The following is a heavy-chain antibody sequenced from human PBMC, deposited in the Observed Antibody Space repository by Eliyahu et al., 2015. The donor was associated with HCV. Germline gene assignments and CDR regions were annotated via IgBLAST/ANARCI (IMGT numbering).Heavy chain of an antibody. CDR3: CTGGYYFDF. CDR1: GFTFSNAW. J-gene: IGHJ4*02. Sequence: EVQLVESGGGLVKPGGSLRLSCAGSGFTFSNAWMNWVRQAPGKGLEWLGRIKSKVNGETTDYAAPVKGRITVSRDDSKNTVYLQVNSLKTEDTAIYYCCTGGYYFDFWGQGTLVTVSS. CDR2: IKSKVNGETT. V-gene: IGHV3-15*01.